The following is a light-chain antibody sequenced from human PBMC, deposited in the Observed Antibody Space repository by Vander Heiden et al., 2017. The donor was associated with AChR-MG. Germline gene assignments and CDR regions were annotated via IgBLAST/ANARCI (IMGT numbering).Light chain of an antibody. CDR2: TTS. CDR3: QQYHSYWT. CDR1: QSFSTW. V-gene: IGKV1-5*03. J-gene: IGKJ1*01. Sequence: DIQMTQSPSTLSASVGDRVTITCRASQSFSTWLAWYQQKPGKAPKLLIHTTSSLESGVPSRFSGSGFGTQFTLTISSLQPDDVAIYYCQQYHSYWTFGQGTKVEIK.